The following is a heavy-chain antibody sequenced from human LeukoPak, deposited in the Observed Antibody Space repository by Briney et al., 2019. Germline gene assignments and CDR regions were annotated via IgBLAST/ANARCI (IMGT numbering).Heavy chain of an antibody. CDR3: AGGIDLWLWAFEN. V-gene: IGHV3-30*04. J-gene: IGHJ3*02. CDR1: GFTFSNYV. CDR2: ISADASAK. Sequence: GGSLRLSCAASGFTFSNYVLHWIRQSPDKGLEWVALISADASAKYYAASVRGRFTISRDNSDNMLSLQMNSLKPDDTALYYCAGGIDLWLWAFENWGQGTMVTVSS. D-gene: IGHD3-3*01.